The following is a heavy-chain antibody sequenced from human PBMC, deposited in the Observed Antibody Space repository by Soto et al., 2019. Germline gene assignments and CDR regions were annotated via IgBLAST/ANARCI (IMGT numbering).Heavy chain of an antibody. CDR2: TSYDGSKT. Sequence: GGSLRLSCAASGFTFSSYGMHWVRQAPGKGLEWVAVTSYDGSKTYYVDSVKGRFTISRDNSKNTLYLQMNSLRGEDTAVYYCARESEDLTSNFDYWGQGTLVTVSS. J-gene: IGHJ4*02. V-gene: IGHV3-30*03. CDR3: ARESEDLTSNFDY. CDR1: GFTFSSYG.